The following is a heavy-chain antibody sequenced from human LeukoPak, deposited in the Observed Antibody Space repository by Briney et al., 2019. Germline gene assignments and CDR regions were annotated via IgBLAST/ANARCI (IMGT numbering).Heavy chain of an antibody. J-gene: IGHJ4*02. V-gene: IGHV3-30*18. Sequence: GGSLRLSCAVSGLTFSSSWMDWVRQAPGKGLEWVAVISYDGSNKYYADSVKGRFTISRDNSKNTLYLQMNSLRAEDTAVYYCAKDTVGAFDYWGQGTLVTVSS. CDR3: AKDTVGAFDY. CDR1: GLTFSSSW. CDR2: ISYDGSNK. D-gene: IGHD1-26*01.